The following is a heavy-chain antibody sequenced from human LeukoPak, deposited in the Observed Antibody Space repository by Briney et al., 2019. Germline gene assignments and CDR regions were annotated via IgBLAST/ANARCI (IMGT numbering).Heavy chain of an antibody. CDR3: AKDPYSYGSYFDY. Sequence: GGSLRLSCAASGFTFSGCGMHWVRQAPGKGLEWVAFIWYDGRDKYYVDSVKGRFTISRDNSKNTLYLQMNSLRAEDTAMYYCAKDPYSYGSYFDYWGQGTLSPSPQ. CDR2: IWYDGRDK. V-gene: IGHV3-30*02. CDR1: GFTFSGCG. D-gene: IGHD5-18*01. J-gene: IGHJ4*02.